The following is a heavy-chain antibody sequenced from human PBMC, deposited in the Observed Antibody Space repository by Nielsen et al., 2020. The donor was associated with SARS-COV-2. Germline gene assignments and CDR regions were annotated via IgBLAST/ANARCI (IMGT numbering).Heavy chain of an antibody. Sequence: ASVKVSCKASGYTFTSYGISWVRQAPGQGLEWMGWISAYNGNTNYAQKLQGRVTMTTDTSTSTAYMELRSLRSDDTAVYYCARVPGSGWYWIPFDYWGQGTLVTVSS. CDR1: GYTFTSYG. D-gene: IGHD6-19*01. CDR2: ISAYNGNT. CDR3: ARVPGSGWYWIPFDY. J-gene: IGHJ4*02. V-gene: IGHV1-18*04.